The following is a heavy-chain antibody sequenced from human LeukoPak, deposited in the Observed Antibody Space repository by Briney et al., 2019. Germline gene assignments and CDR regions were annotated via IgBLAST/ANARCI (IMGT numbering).Heavy chain of an antibody. CDR3: AKGRGNWNDYFDY. J-gene: IGHJ4*02. CDR1: GFTFSSYA. CDR2: ISGSGGST. Sequence: GGSLRLSCAASGFTFSSYAMSWVRQAPGKGLEWVSAISGSGGSTYHADSVKGRFTISRDNSKNTLYLQMNSLRAEDTAVYYCAKGRGNWNDYFDYWGQGTLVTVSS. D-gene: IGHD1-20*01. V-gene: IGHV3-23*01.